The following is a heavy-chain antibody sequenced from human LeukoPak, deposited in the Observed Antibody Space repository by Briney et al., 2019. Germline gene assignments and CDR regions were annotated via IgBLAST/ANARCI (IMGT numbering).Heavy chain of an antibody. J-gene: IGHJ5*02. Sequence: GESLKISCKGSGYSFTNYWIGWVRQMPGKGLERMGIIYPGDSDTRYSPSFQGQVSISVDKSISTAYLQWSSLKASDTAMYYCARHSSGWYNWFDPWGQGTLVTVSS. CDR1: GYSFTNYW. D-gene: IGHD6-19*01. CDR3: ARHSSGWYNWFDP. CDR2: IYPGDSDT. V-gene: IGHV5-51*01.